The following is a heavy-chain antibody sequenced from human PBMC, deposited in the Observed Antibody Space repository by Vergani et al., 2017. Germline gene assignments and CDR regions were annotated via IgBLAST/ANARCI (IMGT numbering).Heavy chain of an antibody. D-gene: IGHD1-26*01. CDR3: ARGSYSGSYSFDY. V-gene: IGHV3-7*03. J-gene: IGHJ4*02. Sequence: EVQVVESGGGLVQPGGSLRLSCAASGFRFSNYWMHWLRQAPGKGLEWVAAIKGDGSAKQYVESVKGRFTISRDDSKNSLYLQMNSLKTEDTAVYYCARGSYSGSYSFDYWGQGTLVTVSS. CDR2: IKGDGSAK. CDR1: GFRFSNYW.